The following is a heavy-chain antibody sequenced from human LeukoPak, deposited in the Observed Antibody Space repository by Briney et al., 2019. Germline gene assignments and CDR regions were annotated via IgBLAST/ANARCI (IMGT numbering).Heavy chain of an antibody. J-gene: IGHJ5*02. Sequence: SQTLSLTCAISGDSVSTNSATWTWLRQSPSRGLEWLGRTYYRSKWSNDYAVSMKSRITINPDTSKNQFSLQLNSVTPEDTAVYYCARSIAAAGSRSNWFDPWGQGTLVTVSS. D-gene: IGHD6-13*01. CDR2: TYYRSKWSN. CDR1: GDSVSTNSAT. V-gene: IGHV6-1*01. CDR3: ARSIAAAGSRSNWFDP.